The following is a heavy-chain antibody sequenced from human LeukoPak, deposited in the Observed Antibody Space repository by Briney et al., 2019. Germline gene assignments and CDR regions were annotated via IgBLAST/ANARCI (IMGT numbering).Heavy chain of an antibody. CDR3: AHTPLGEGALSNYFDY. CDR2: IYWDDDK. CDR1: GFSLSTRGVG. Sequence: SGPTLVDPTQTLTLTCTFSGFSLSTRGVGVGWIRQPPGKALEWLALIYWDDDKRYSPSLKSRLTITKDTSKNQVVLTMTNMDPVDTATYYCAHTPLGEGALSNYFDYWGQGTLVTVSS. D-gene: IGHD2-21*01. V-gene: IGHV2-5*02. J-gene: IGHJ4*02.